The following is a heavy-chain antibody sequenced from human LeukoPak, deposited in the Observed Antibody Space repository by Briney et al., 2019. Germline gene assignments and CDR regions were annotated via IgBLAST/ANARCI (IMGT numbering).Heavy chain of an antibody. CDR2: INPSGGST. V-gene: IGHV1-46*01. CDR3: ARVQPHRIHYDNSDYPTRNDY. Sequence: GASVKVSCKASGYTFTSYYMHWVRQAPGQGLEWMGIINPSGGSTSYAQEFQGRVTMTRDMSTSTVYMELSSLRSEDTAVYYCARVQPHRIHYDNSDYPTRNDYWGQGTLVTVSS. CDR1: GYTFTSYY. D-gene: IGHD3-22*01. J-gene: IGHJ4*02.